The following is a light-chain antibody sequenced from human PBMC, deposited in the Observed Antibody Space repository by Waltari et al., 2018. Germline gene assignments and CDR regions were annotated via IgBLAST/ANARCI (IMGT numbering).Light chain of an antibody. V-gene: IGKV3-11*01. J-gene: IGKJ4*01. CDR1: ESVFGY. CDR3: QQRSIWPLT. CDR2: DTF. Sequence: EIVLAQSTATLSVSAGERATLSCRASESVFGYLAWYQQKPGQAPRLLIFDTFKRATGIPARFSGSGYGTDFTLTINSLETEDFALYYCQQRSIWPLTFGGGTKVDVK.